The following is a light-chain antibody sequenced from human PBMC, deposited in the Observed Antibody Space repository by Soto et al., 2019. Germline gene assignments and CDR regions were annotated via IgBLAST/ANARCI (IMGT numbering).Light chain of an antibody. CDR2: GES. J-gene: IGKJ1*01. CDR3: QKYNNWPRT. CDR1: QTVNSN. V-gene: IGKV3-15*01. Sequence: EIVMTQSPATLSVSPGERATLSCRASQTVNSNLAWYQQKPGQAPRLLIYGESTRATGIPARFSGSGSGTELTLTISRLQSEDFAVYYCQKYNNWPRTFGQGTKVDIK.